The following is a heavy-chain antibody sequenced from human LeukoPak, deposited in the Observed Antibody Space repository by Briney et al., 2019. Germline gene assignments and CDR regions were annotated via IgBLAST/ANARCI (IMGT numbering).Heavy chain of an antibody. CDR1: GGSFSGYY. J-gene: IGHJ3*02. V-gene: IGHV4-34*01. Sequence: PSETLSLTCAVYGGSFSGYYWSWIRQPPGKGLEWTGEINHSGSTNYNPSLKSRVTISVDTSKNQFSLKLSSVTAADTAVYYCARGRNYYRGAFDIWGQGTMVTVSS. CDR3: ARGRNYYRGAFDI. CDR2: INHSGST. D-gene: IGHD3-22*01.